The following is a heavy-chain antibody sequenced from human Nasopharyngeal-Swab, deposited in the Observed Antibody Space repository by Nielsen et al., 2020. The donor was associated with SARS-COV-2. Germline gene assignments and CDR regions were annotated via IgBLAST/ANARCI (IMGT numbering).Heavy chain of an antibody. Sequence: GESLKISCAASGFTFSSYSMSWVRQAPGKGLEWVSSISSSSSYIYYADSVKGRFTISRDNAKNSLYLQMNSLRAEDTAVYYCARTYYDFWSGYLEEYFQHWGQGTLVTVSS. CDR3: ARTYYDFWSGYLEEYFQH. J-gene: IGHJ1*01. D-gene: IGHD3-3*01. CDR1: GFTFSSYS. V-gene: IGHV3-21*01. CDR2: ISSSSSYI.